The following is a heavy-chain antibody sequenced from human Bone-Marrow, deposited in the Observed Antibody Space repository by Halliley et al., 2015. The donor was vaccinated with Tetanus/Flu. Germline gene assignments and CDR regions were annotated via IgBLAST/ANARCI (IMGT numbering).Heavy chain of an antibody. D-gene: IGHD7-27*01. V-gene: IGHV5-10-1*01. CDR3: ATNWDRGPLNH. Sequence: VQLVQSGAEVKKPGESLRISCKGSGYRFTSYWINWVRQMPGKGLEWMGNINPRDSYINYSPSFQGHVTFSTDTSINTAYLQWSSRKASDTAIYYCATNWDRGPLNHWGQGILVTVSS. CDR1: GYRFTSYW. J-gene: IGHJ5*02. CDR2: INPRDSYI.